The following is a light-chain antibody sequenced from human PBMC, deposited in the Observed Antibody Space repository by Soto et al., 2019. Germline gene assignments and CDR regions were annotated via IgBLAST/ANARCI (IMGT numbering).Light chain of an antibody. J-gene: IGKJ5*01. V-gene: IGKV3-20*01. CDR1: QSLGSTY. Sequence: EIVLTQSPGTLSLSPGERATLSCRASQSLGSTYLAWYQQQPGQAPRLLIYGASSRASGIPDRFSGSGSGTDFTLTISRLEPEDFAVYYCQQYGSSITFGQGTRLEIK. CDR2: GAS. CDR3: QQYGSSIT.